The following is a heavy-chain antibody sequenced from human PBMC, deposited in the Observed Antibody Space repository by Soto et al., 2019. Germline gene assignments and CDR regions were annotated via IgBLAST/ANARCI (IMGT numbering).Heavy chain of an antibody. CDR3: ATLSGSTFYYGMDV. V-gene: IGHV4-34*01. D-gene: IGHD3-3*01. CDR2: INHSGST. J-gene: IGHJ6*02. Sequence: PSETLSLTCAVYGGSFSGYYWSWIRQPPGKGLEWIGEINHSGSTNYNPSLKSRVTISVDTSKNQFSLKLSSVTAADTAVYYCATLSGSTFYYGMDVWGQGTTVTVSS. CDR1: GGSFSGYY.